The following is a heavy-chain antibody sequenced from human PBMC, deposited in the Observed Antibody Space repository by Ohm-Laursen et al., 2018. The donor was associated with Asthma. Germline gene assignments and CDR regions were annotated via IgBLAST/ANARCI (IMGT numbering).Heavy chain of an antibody. CDR1: GFTFSSYS. CDR3: ARDLRPNYSDFQHYYYGMDV. J-gene: IGHJ6*02. Sequence: SLRLSCSASGFTFSSYSMNWVRQAPGKGLEWVSSISSSSSYIYYADSVKGRFTIPRDNAKNSLYLQMSSLRAEDTAVYYCARDLRPNYSDFQHYYYGMDVWGQGTTVTVSS. CDR2: ISSSSSYI. V-gene: IGHV3-21*01. D-gene: IGHD4-11*01.